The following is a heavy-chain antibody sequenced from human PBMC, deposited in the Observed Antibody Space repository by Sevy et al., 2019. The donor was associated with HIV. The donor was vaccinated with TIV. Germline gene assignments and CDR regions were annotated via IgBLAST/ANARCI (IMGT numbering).Heavy chain of an antibody. D-gene: IGHD3-3*01. CDR2: IKQDQSEK. J-gene: IGHJ4*02. Sequence: GGSLRLSCETSGFIFTDYWMRWVRQIPGKGLEWVATIKQDQSEKYYVDSVKGRFAISRDSAKKSVSLQMNGLRAEDTALYFCAREVGGFNWRPYYFDSWGQGTLVTVSS. CDR3: AREVGGFNWRPYYFDS. V-gene: IGHV3-7*01. CDR1: GFIFTDYW.